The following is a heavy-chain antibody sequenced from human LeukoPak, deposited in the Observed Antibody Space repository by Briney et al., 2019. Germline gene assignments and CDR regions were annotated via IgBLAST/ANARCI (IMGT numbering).Heavy chain of an antibody. CDR1: GFTFSSYE. Sequence: TGGSLRLSCAASGFTFSSYEMNWVRQAPGKGLEWVSYISSSGSTIYYADSVKGRFTISRDNAKNSLYLQMNSLRAEDTALYYCAKQGRYGSGSFYWGQGTLVTVSS. D-gene: IGHD3-10*01. CDR3: AKQGRYGSGSFY. CDR2: ISSSGSTI. V-gene: IGHV3-48*03. J-gene: IGHJ4*02.